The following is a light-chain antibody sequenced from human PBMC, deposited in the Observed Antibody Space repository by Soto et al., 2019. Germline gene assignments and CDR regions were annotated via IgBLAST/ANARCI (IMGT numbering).Light chain of an antibody. CDR3: SSYAGSNLV. V-gene: IGLV2-8*01. J-gene: IGLJ2*01. CDR2: EVS. CDR1: SSDVGCYNY. Sequence: QSALTQPPSAAGSPGQSVTISCTGTSSDVGCYNYVSWYQQHPGKAPKVMIYEVSKRSSGVPDHFSGSKSGNTAALTVSGLQAEDEADYYCSSYAGSNLVFGGGTKLTVL.